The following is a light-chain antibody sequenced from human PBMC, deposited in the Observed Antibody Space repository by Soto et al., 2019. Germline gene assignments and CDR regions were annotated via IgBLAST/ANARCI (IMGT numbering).Light chain of an antibody. CDR2: DVS. CDR3: NSDTTGTTWV. Sequence: QSALTQPASVSGSPGQSITISCTGTTSDVGRYNYVSWHQQHPSTAPKLLIFDVSNRPSGVSDRFSCSKSGNTASLTIAGRQADDDADYYCNSDTTGTTWVFGGGTKVTVL. J-gene: IGLJ3*02. CDR1: TSDVGRYNY. V-gene: IGLV2-14*01.